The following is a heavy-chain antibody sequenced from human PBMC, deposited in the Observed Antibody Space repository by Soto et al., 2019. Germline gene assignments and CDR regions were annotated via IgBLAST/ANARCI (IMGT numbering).Heavy chain of an antibody. CDR1: GDSVSSNSAA. CDR3: ARETGTVLYYYYGMDV. D-gene: IGHD1-1*01. V-gene: IGHV6-1*01. Sequence: KQSQTLSLTCAISGDSVSSNSAAWNWIRQSPSRGLEWLGRTYYRSKWYNDYAVSVKSRITINPDTSKNQFSLQLNSVTPEDTAVYYCARETGTVLYYYYGMDVWGQGTTVTVSS. CDR2: TYYRSKWYN. J-gene: IGHJ6*02.